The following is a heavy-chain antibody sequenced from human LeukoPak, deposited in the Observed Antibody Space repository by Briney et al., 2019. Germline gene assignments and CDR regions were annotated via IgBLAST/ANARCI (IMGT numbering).Heavy chain of an antibody. D-gene: IGHD1-26*01. CDR2: ISGSGGST. J-gene: IGHJ4*02. V-gene: IGHV3-23*01. CDR1: GYSFTSYW. CDR3: AKEVGPVNYFDY. Sequence: GESLKISCKGSGYSFTSYWIGWVRQAPGKGLEWVSAISGSGGSTYYADSVKGRFTISRDNSKNTLYLQVNSLRAEDTAVYYCAKEVGPVNYFDYWGQGTLVTVSS.